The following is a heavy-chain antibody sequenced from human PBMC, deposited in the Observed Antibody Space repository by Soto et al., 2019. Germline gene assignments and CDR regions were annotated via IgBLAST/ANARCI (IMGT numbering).Heavy chain of an antibody. CDR3: ARHLYAGDSSVYYCY. D-gene: IGHD6-19*01. J-gene: IGHJ4*02. CDR1: DGSISRSTFY. CDR2: VHYTGST. V-gene: IGHV4-39*01. Sequence: QLQLQESGPGLVKPSEPLSLTCTVSDGSISRSTFYWGWVRQPPGKGLEWIGSVHYTGSTYYNPSLKSRFTLSLDSSKNHHSMKVSSVTAADPAVYYCARHLYAGDSSVYYCYWGQGALVTVSS.